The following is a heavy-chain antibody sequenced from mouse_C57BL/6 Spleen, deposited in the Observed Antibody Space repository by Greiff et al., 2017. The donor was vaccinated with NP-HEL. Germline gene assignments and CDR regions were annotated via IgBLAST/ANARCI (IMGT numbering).Heavy chain of an antibody. Sequence: VQLQQSGAELVKPGASVKISCKASGYTFTDYYINWVKQRPGQGLEWIGKIGPGSGSTYYNEKFKGKATLTADKSSSTAYMQLSSLTSEDSAVYFCAREANYYGSSYEWYVDVWGTGTTVTVSS. V-gene: IGHV1-77*01. CDR3: AREANYYGSSYEWYVDV. J-gene: IGHJ1*03. CDR1: GYTFTDYY. D-gene: IGHD1-1*01. CDR2: IGPGSGST.